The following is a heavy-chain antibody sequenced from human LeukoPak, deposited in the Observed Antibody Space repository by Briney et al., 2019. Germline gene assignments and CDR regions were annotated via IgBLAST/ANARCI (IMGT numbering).Heavy chain of an antibody. Sequence: PLETLSLTCTVSGGSVSTISHFWDWVRQPPGKGLEWIVSLSDTGTTYYNPSLESRVTMSVDTSKNQFSLKLSSVTAADTAVYYCARRDHTGRSHAWFDPWGQGTLVTVSS. J-gene: IGHJ5*02. D-gene: IGHD1-14*01. CDR1: GGSVSTISHF. V-gene: IGHV4-39*01. CDR3: ARRDHTGRSHAWFDP. CDR2: LSDTGTT.